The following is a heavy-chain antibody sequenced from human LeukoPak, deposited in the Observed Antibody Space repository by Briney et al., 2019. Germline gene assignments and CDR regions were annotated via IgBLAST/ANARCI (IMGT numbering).Heavy chain of an antibody. V-gene: IGHV5-51*01. D-gene: IGHD1-14*01. J-gene: IGHJ4*02. Sequence: GESLKISCKGSGYDFTNYWIGWVRQMSGEGLEWMGIMYPGDSDTRYSPSFQGQVTISADRSISTAYLQWSSLKASDTAMYYCARQSHSITDYWGQGTLVTVSS. CDR1: GYDFTNYW. CDR2: MYPGDSDT. CDR3: ARQSHSITDY.